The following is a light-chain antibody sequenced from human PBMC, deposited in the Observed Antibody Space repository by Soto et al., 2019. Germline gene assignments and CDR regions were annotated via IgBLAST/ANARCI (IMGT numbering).Light chain of an antibody. Sequence: QSVLTQPPSVSAAPGQKVTISCSGSSSNIGNNYVSWYQQLPGTAPKLLIYDNNKRPSGIPDRFSGSKSGTSATLGITGLQTGDEADYYCGTWDSSLTHYVFGTGTKLTVL. CDR1: SSNIGNNY. V-gene: IGLV1-51*01. CDR3: GTWDSSLTHYV. J-gene: IGLJ1*01. CDR2: DNN.